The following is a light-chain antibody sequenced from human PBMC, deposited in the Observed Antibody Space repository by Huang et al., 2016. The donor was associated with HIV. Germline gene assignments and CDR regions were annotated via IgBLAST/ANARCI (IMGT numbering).Light chain of an antibody. J-gene: IGKJ4*01. CDR2: DAS. V-gene: IGKV3-11*01. CDR1: QNVGDY. Sequence: EIVLTQSPATLSSSPGKRATLSCRASQNVGDYVAWYQHKPGQAPRLLIYDASNRATGIPARCSGSGSGTDFTLTISRLEPEDFVLYYCQQRTKWPLTFGGGTKVEIK. CDR3: QQRTKWPLT.